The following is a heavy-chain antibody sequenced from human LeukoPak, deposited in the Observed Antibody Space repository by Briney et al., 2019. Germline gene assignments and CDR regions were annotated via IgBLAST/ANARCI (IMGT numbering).Heavy chain of an antibody. J-gene: IGHJ3*02. V-gene: IGHV3-48*01. CDR3: AKDRSYGAFEI. Sequence: PGGSLRLSCAASGFTFSSYSMNWVRQAPGKGLEWVSYISSSSSTTYYADSVKGRFTISRDNSKNTVYLQMNSLRAEDTAVYYCAKDRSYGAFEIWGQGTMVTVSS. D-gene: IGHD3-10*01. CDR1: GFTFSSYS. CDR2: ISSSSSTT.